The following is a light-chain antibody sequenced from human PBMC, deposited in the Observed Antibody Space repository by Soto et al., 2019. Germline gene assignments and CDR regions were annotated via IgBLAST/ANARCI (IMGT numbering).Light chain of an antibody. V-gene: IGLV2-14*01. Sequence: QAVVTQPASVSESPGQSITIPCTGTSSDIGGYTYVSWYQQYPGKAPKLMIYDVTNRPSGVSNRFSGSKSGNTASLTISGLQAEDEANYYCSSYTSSNSLVVFGGGTKVTVL. CDR3: SSYTSSNSLVV. CDR1: SSDIGGYTY. CDR2: DVT. J-gene: IGLJ2*01.